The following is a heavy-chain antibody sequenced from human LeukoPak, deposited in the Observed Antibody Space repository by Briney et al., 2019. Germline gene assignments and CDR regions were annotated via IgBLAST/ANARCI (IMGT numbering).Heavy chain of an antibody. CDR1: GGSISYYY. D-gene: IGHD3-22*01. Sequence: PSETLSLTCTVSGGSISYYYWNWIRQPPGKGLEWIGYIYYSGSTNYNPSLKSRVTISVDTSKNQFSLKLSSVTAADTAVYYCASHYYDSSGYVYWFDPWGQGTLVTVSS. V-gene: IGHV4-59*01. CDR3: ASHYYDSSGYVYWFDP. J-gene: IGHJ5*02. CDR2: IYYSGST.